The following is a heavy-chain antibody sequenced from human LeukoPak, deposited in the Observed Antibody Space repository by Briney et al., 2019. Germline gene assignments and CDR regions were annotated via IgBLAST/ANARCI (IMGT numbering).Heavy chain of an antibody. J-gene: IGHJ4*02. V-gene: IGHV3-7*01. Sequence: GGSLRLSCVASGISFSSYWMAWVRQAPGKGLEWVANIKYDGTHKFYADSVKGRFTSSRDNAKNSRFLEMNSLRADDTAVYFCASSHDSSGNDWGQGTLVTVSS. D-gene: IGHD3-22*01. CDR1: GISFSSYW. CDR3: ASSHDSSGND. CDR2: IKYDGTHK.